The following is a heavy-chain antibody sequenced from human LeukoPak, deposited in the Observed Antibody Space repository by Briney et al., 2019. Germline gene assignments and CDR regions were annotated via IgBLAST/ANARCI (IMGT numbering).Heavy chain of an antibody. CDR3: ARDRLHIFDYYDDSSGYYWPRDGCAFDI. J-gene: IGHJ3*02. D-gene: IGHD3-22*01. V-gene: IGHV4-31*03. CDR1: GGSISSGGYY. CDR2: IYYSGST. Sequence: SQTLSLTCTVSGGSISSGGYYWSWIRQHPGKGLEWIGYIYYSGSTYYNPSLKSRVTISVDTSKNQFSLKLSSVTAADTAVYYCARDRLHIFDYYDDSSGYYWPRDGCAFDIWGQGTMVTVSS.